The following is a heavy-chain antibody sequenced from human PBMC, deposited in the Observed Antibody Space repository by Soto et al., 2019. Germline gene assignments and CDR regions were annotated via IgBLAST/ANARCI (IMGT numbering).Heavy chain of an antibody. CDR3: AHRPTVATRYNWCDA. D-gene: IGHD4-17*01. CDR1: GFSLSTSGVG. V-gene: IGHV2-5*02. CDR2: IYWDDDK. Sequence: GPTLVNPTQTLTLACTFSGFSLSTSGVGVGWIRQPPGKALEWLALIYWDDDKRYSPALKSRLTITKDTSKYQLGLTMTKMEPVDTATYSCAHRPTVATRYNWCDAWGQGTLVTVSS. J-gene: IGHJ5*02.